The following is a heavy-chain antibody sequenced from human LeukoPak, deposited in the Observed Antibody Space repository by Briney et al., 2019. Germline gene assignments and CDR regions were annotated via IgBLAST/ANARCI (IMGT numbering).Heavy chain of an antibody. CDR1: GFTFSSYS. J-gene: IGHJ4*02. CDR3: ARVTRPRYCSSTSCPNELDY. CDR2: ISSSSSTI. V-gene: IGHV3-48*04. D-gene: IGHD2-2*01. Sequence: GGSLRLSCAAPGFTFSSYSMNWVRQAPGKGLEWVSYISSSSSTIYYADSVKGRFTISRDNAKNSLYLQMNSLRAEDTAVYYCARVTRPRYCSSTSCPNELDYWGQGTLVTVSS.